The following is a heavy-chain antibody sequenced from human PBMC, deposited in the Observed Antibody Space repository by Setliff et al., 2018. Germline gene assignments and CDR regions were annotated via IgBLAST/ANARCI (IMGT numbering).Heavy chain of an antibody. J-gene: IGHJ4*02. CDR3: ARHWDFCGGDCPHNSIDY. CDR2: INHSGST. CDR1: GDSFKSDSFY. V-gene: IGHV4-39*01. Sequence: SETLSLTCTVSGDSFKSDSFYWGWIRQPPGKGLEWIGEINHSGSTIYNPSLKSRVTMSVDTSKNQFSLKLSSLTAADTAVYYCARHWDFCGGDCPHNSIDYWGQGTLVTVSS. D-gene: IGHD2-21*02.